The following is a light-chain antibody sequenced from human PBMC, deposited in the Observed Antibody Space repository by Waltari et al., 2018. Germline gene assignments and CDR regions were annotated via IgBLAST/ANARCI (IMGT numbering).Light chain of an antibody. CDR3: SSYGASMTLL. V-gene: IGLV2-14*02. J-gene: IGLJ3*02. CDR2: EVK. Sequence: QSALTQPASVSGSPGQSITISCTGRNSAIGTFNIFSWYEQHPGKAPKLIIYEVKNRPSGVSDRFSGSKSDNTASLTISGLQHEDEATYFCSSYGASMTLLFGGGTRVTVL. CDR1: NSAIGTFNI.